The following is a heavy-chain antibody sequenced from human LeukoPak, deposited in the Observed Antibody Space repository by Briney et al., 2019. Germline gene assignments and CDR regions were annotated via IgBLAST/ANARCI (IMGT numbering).Heavy chain of an antibody. CDR2: IFYTGNT. D-gene: IGHD2-2*02. Sequence: SEALSLTCTVSDASISVSSYYWVWIRQPPGKGLEWIGTIFYTGNTYYNPSLESRLTISVDTSKNQFSLKLSSVTAADTAVYYCARHYCSSTSCYTYFDYWGQGTLVTVSS. J-gene: IGHJ4*02. V-gene: IGHV4-39*01. CDR1: DASISVSSYY. CDR3: ARHYCSSTSCYTYFDY.